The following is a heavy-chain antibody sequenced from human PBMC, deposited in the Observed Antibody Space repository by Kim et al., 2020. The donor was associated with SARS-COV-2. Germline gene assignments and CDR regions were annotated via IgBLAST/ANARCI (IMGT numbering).Heavy chain of an antibody. J-gene: IGHJ5*02. V-gene: IGHV4-4*02. Sequence: LKSRVTRSVDKSKNQFSLKLSSVTAADTAVYYCARGPNYYYGSGSVHFDPWGQGTLVTVSS. CDR3: ARGPNYYYGSGSVHFDP. D-gene: IGHD3-10*01.